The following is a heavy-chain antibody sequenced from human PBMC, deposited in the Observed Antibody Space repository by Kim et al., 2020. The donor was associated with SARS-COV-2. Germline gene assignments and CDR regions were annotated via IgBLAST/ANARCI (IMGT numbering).Heavy chain of an antibody. V-gene: IGHV1-2*02. Sequence: KFQGRVTMTRDTSISTAYMELSRLRSDDTAVYYCARDWAIFGVVIISFDYWGQGTLVTVSS. J-gene: IGHJ4*02. D-gene: IGHD3-3*01. CDR3: ARDWAIFGVVIISFDY.